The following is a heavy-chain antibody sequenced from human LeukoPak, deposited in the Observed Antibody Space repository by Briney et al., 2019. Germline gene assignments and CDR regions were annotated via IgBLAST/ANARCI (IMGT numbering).Heavy chain of an antibody. J-gene: IGHJ5*02. CDR2: IYYSGST. CDR1: GYSISSGYY. D-gene: IGHD5-18*01. Sequence: PSETLSLTCTVSGYSISSGYYWGWIRQPPGKGLEWIGSIYYSGSTYYNPSLKSRVTISVDTSKNQFSLKLSSVTAADTAVYYCARGRIFGYSYGCWFDPWGQGTLVTVSS. V-gene: IGHV4-38-2*02. CDR3: ARGRIFGYSYGCWFDP.